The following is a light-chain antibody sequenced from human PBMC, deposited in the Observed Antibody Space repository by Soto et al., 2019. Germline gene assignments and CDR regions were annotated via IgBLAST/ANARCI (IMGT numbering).Light chain of an antibody. V-gene: IGKV3-15*01. CDR3: QQYNTWPRT. CDR2: GAS. J-gene: IGKJ1*01. Sequence: EVVMTQYPATLSVSPGGRATLSCRASQSVSVNLAWYLQRPGQAPKLLIYGASTRATGIPARFSGSGSGTEFTLSISSQQSEDSAVYYCQQYNTWPRTFGQGTKVELK. CDR1: QSVSVN.